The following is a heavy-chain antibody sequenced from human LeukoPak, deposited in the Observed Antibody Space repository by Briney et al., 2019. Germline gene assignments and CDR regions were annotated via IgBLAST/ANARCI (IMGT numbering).Heavy chain of an antibody. CDR1: GGSFSGYY. Sequence: SETLSLTCAVYGGSFSGYYWSWIRQPPGKVLEWMGEIKHSGSTNYNPSLKSRVTISVDTSKNQFSLKLSAVTAADTAVYYCARYLGLYDYGDHNGNYYYGIDVWGQGTTVTVSS. D-gene: IGHD4-17*01. V-gene: IGHV4-34*01. CDR3: ARYLGLYDYGDHNGNYYYGIDV. CDR2: IKHSGST. J-gene: IGHJ6*02.